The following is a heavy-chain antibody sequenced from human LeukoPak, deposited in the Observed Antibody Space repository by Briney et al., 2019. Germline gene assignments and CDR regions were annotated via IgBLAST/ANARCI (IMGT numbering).Heavy chain of an antibody. CDR1: GYTFTNYW. D-gene: IGHD6-13*01. V-gene: IGHV5-51*01. Sequence: GESLKISCTGSGYTFTNYWIGWVRQMPGKGPEWMGIIYPGDSDTRYNPSFQGQVTISADKSISTAYLQWSSLKASDTAMYYCATSMRSSSWYAHYAFDIWGQGTMVTVSS. J-gene: IGHJ3*02. CDR3: ATSMRSSSWYAHYAFDI. CDR2: IYPGDSDT.